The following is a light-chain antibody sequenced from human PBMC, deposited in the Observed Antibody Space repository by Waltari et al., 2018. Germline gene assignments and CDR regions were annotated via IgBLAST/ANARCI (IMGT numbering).Light chain of an antibody. CDR3: SSYTSTGDSLV. CDR2: DLD. CDR1: SSDVGGYNR. J-gene: IGLJ2*01. Sequence: QSALTQPPPESGPPGQSVTIPCTGTSSDVGGYNRVSWYQQSPGTAPQLNLYDLDIRPSGVPDRLSGSPSGYTASLTISGLQAEDEGHYYCSSYTSTGDSLVFGGGTELTVL. V-gene: IGLV2-18*02.